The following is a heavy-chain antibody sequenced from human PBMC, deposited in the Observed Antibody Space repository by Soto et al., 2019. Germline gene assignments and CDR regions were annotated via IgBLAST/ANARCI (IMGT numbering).Heavy chain of an antibody. CDR1: GGTFSSYT. J-gene: IGHJ4*02. V-gene: IGHV1-69*02. CDR2: IIPILGIA. D-gene: IGHD2-21*02. CDR3: ARGGGVTAISY. Sequence: QVQLVQSGAEVKKPGSSVKVSCKASGGTFSSYTISWVRQAPGQGLEWMGRIIPILGIANYAQKFQGRVTITADKARSTANMELSRLSAEDTAVYYCARGGGVTAISYWGQGTLVTVSS.